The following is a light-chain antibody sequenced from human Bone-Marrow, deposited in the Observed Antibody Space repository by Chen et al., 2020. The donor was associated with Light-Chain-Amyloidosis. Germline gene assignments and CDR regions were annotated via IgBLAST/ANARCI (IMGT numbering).Light chain of an antibody. J-gene: IGLJ3*02. CDR2: DDS. CDR1: NIGSTS. Sequence: SYVLTQPSSVSVAPGQTDTIACGGNNIGSTSVHWYQQTPGQAPLLVVYDDSDRPSGIPERLSGSNSGTTATLTISRVEAGDEADYYCPVWDRSSDRPVFGGGTKLTVL. V-gene: IGLV3-21*02. CDR3: PVWDRSSDRPV.